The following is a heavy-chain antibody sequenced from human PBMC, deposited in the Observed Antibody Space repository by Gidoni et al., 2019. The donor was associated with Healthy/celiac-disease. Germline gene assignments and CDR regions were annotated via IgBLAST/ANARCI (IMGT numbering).Heavy chain of an antibody. D-gene: IGHD4-17*01. CDR2: ISGSGGTT. Sequence: EVRLLESGGGLVQPGGSLRLSCAATGLTFTSYDMSWVRQAPGKGLEWVSGISGSGGTTYYADSVKGRFTISRDNSKNTLYLQMNSLRAEDTAVYYCAKRMSKDYGDYRFDYWGQGTLVTVSS. CDR1: GLTFTSYD. J-gene: IGHJ4*02. CDR3: AKRMSKDYGDYRFDY. V-gene: IGHV3-23*01.